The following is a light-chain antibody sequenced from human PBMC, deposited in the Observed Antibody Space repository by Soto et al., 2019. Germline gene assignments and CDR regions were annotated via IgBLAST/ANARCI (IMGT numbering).Light chain of an antibody. V-gene: IGLV2-14*01. CDR1: SSDVGGYNY. Sequence: QSALTHPASVSGSPGQSITISCTGTSSDVGGYNYVSWYQQHPGKAPKLMIYDVSNRPSGVSNRFSGSKSGNTASLTISGLQAKDEADYYCSSYTRSSTRVFGTGTKVTVL. CDR3: SSYTRSSTRV. CDR2: DVS. J-gene: IGLJ1*01.